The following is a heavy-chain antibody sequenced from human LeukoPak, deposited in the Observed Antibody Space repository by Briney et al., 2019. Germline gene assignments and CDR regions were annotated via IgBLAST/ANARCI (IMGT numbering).Heavy chain of an antibody. V-gene: IGHV1-69*05. CDR3: ARFFSYYYYMDV. Sequence: ASVTVSCKASGGTFSSYAISWVRQAPGQGLEWMGGIIPIFGTANYAQKFQGRVTITTDESTSTAYMELSSLRSEGTAVYYCARFFSYYYYMDVWGKGTTVTVSS. CDR2: IIPIFGTA. CDR1: GGTFSSYA. J-gene: IGHJ6*03.